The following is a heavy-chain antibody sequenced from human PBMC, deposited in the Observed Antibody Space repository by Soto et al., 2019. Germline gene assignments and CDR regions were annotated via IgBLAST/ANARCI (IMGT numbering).Heavy chain of an antibody. J-gene: IGHJ5*02. CDR1: GYNFRSYA. CDR2: ISYDGSNE. D-gene: IGHD3-10*01. CDR3: AKDRAVRRVSPMDP. V-gene: IGHV3-30*18. Sequence: VGSRILSCVVSGYNFRSYAMHWVRQGPGKGLQWVAVISYDGSNEYYAESVKGRFTISRDNSKNTLYLQMNSLRLEDTALYYCAKDRAVRRVSPMDPWGQGTLVTVSS.